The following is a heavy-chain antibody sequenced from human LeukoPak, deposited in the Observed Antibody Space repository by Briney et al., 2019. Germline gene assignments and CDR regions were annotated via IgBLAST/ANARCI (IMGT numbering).Heavy chain of an antibody. CDR1: GFTFSSYA. CDR3: TTDRFN. V-gene: IGHV3-30-3*01. J-gene: IGHJ4*02. Sequence: PGRSLRLSCAASGFTFSSYAMHWVRQAPGKGLEWVAIFSYDGSNKFYSDSVRGRFTISRDNSKNTMFLQMNSLRAEDTAVYYCTTDRFNWGQGTLVTVSS. CDR2: FSYDGSNK.